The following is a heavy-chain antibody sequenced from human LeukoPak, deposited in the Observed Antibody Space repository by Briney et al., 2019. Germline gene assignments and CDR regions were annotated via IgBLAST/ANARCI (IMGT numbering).Heavy chain of an antibody. CDR1: GSSISSADYY. J-gene: IGHJ4*02. V-gene: IGHV4-30-4*01. CDR3: ARAFLTYYYDSSGYYYFDY. Sequence: PSETLSLTCTASGSSISSADYYWCWIRQPPGKGLEWIGYIYYSGSTYYNPSLKSRVTISVDTSKNQFSLKLSSVTAADTAVYYCARAFLTYYYDSSGYYYFDYWGQGTLVTVSS. D-gene: IGHD3-22*01. CDR2: IYYSGST.